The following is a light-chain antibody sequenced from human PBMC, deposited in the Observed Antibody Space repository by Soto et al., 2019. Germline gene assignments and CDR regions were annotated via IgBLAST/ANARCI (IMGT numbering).Light chain of an antibody. V-gene: IGLV1-40*01. CDR1: SSNIGAGHD. CDR2: GNN. Sequence: QSVLTQAPSVSGAPGQRVTISCTGSSSNIGAGHDVHWYQQIPGTAPKLLIYGNNNRPSGVPDRFSASKSGTSASLTINGLQGEDEADYHCQSYDNSLSSRVFGGGTKLTVL. CDR3: QSYDNSLSSRV. J-gene: IGLJ3*02.